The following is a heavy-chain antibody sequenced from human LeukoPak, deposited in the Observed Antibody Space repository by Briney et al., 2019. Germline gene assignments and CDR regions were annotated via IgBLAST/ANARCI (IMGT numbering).Heavy chain of an antibody. D-gene: IGHD3-9*01. CDR2: INHSGTT. Sequence: SETLSLTCAVYRGSFSGYYWTWIRQSPGKGLEWIGEINHSGTTNYNPSLKSRVTISIDTSKNQFSLKLSSVTAADTAVYYCARGPTIDYDTLTGYYYFDYWGQGTQVTVSS. CDR1: RGSFSGYY. V-gene: IGHV4-34*01. CDR3: ARGPTIDYDTLTGYYYFDY. J-gene: IGHJ4*02.